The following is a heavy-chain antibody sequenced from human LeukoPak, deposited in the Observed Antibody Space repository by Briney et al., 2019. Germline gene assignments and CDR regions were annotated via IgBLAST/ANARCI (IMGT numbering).Heavy chain of an antibody. CDR1: GCTFTSHA. CDR2: INAANGNT. CDR3: ARVGWVVMGASYYYCGMDV. D-gene: IGHD3-16*01. V-gene: IGHV1-3*01. J-gene: IGHJ6*04. Sequence: WAPVKVSCKASGCTFTSHAMHWVRQAPGQRLEWMGWINAANGNTKSSQKFQGRVTITRDTSASTAYMELSSLRSEDTAVYYCARVGWVVMGASYYYCGMDVWGKGTTVTVSS.